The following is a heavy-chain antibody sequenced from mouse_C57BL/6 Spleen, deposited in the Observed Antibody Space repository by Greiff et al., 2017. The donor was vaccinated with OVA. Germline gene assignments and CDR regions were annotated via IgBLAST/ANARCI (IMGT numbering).Heavy chain of an antibody. CDR1: GYTFTSYW. J-gene: IGHJ2*01. V-gene: IGHV1-52*01. D-gene: IGHD1-1*01. Sequence: QVQLKQPGAELVRPGSSVKLSCKASGYTFTSYWMHWVKQRPIQGLEWIGNIDPSDSETHYNQKFKDKATLTVDKSSSTAYMQLSSLTSEDSAVYYCARGPYYYGSRKEYYFDYLGQGTTLTVSS. CDR2: IDPSDSET. CDR3: ARGPYYYGSRKEYYFDY.